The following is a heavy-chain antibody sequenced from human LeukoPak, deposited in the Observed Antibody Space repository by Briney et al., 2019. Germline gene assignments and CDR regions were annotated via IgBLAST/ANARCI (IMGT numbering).Heavy chain of an antibody. D-gene: IGHD6-13*01. CDR2: ISGSGGST. Sequence: PGGSLRLSCAASGFTFSSYAMSWVRQAPGKGLEWVSAISGSGGSTYYAGSVKGRFTISRDNSKNTLYLQMNSLRAEDTAVYYCATAAAGYYYYYYYMDVWGKGTTVTVSS. J-gene: IGHJ6*03. CDR1: GFTFSSYA. CDR3: ATAAAGYYYYYYYMDV. V-gene: IGHV3-23*01.